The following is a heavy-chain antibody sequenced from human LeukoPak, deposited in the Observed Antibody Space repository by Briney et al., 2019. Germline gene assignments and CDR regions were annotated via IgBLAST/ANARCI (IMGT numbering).Heavy chain of an antibody. CDR2: ISAYNGNT. CDR3: GRVGDYGDYYYGMDV. V-gene: IGHV1-18*01. J-gene: IGHJ6*02. CDR1: GYTFTSYG. D-gene: IGHD4-17*01. Sequence: ASVKVSCKASGYTFTSYGISWVRQAPGQGLEWMGWISAYNGNTNYAQKLQGRVTMTTDTSTSTAYMELRSLRSDDTAVYYCGRVGDYGDYYYGMDVWGQGTTVTVSS.